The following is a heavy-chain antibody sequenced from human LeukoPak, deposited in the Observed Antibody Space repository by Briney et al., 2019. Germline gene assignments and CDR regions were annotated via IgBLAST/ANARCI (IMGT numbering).Heavy chain of an antibody. J-gene: IGHJ4*02. D-gene: IGHD7-27*01. V-gene: IGHV3-15*04. CDR3: AIDPNWGIHY. CDR1: GFTVSGHP. CDR2: IANKINSERK. Sequence: GGSLRLSCAASGFTVSGHPMSWVRQAPGKGLEWVGRIANKINSERKDYAAPVRGRFSISRDDSENTLYLQMNSLRVEDTAIYYCAIDPNWGIHYWGQGVLVTVSS.